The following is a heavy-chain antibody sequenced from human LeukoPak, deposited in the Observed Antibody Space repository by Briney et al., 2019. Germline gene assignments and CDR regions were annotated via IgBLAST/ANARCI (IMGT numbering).Heavy chain of an antibody. V-gene: IGHV4-34*01. CDR2: INHSGST. Sequence: SETLSLTCAVYGGSFSGYYWSWIRQPPGKGLEWIGEINHSGSTNYNPSLKSRVTISADTSKNQFSLKLSSVTAADTAVYYCARARITIFGVVRYFDYWGQGTLVTVSS. D-gene: IGHD3-3*01. CDR1: GGSFSGYY. J-gene: IGHJ4*02. CDR3: ARARITIFGVVRYFDY.